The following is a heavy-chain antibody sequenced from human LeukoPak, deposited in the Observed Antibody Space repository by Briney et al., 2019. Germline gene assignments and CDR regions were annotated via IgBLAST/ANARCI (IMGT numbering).Heavy chain of an antibody. CDR3: ANGVFLWCGELPGSLFDH. J-gene: IGHJ4*02. V-gene: IGHV3-23*01. D-gene: IGHD3-10*01. CDR1: GFSVCSNT. Sequence: GETLSLSCAASGFSVCSNTMSWVCPAPAPGREFESAISGSGGSTYYADSVKGGITIIRDNPNNTLYLLINSLNAVDTDDSYCANGVFLWCGELPGSLFDHWGQGTLVTVSS. CDR2: ISGSGGST.